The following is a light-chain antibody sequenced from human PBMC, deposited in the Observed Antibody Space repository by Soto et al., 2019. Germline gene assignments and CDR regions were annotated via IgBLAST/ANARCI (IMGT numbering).Light chain of an antibody. V-gene: IGKV3-15*01. CDR2: GAF. CDR1: QSVSSN. CDR3: QQYNNWPWT. Sequence: EIVMTQSPATLSVSPGERATLSCRASQSVSSNLAWYQQKPGQAPRLFIYGAFTRATGISARISGSGSGTEFTLTISSLQSEDVAVYYCQQYNNWPWTFGQGTKVDIK. J-gene: IGKJ1*01.